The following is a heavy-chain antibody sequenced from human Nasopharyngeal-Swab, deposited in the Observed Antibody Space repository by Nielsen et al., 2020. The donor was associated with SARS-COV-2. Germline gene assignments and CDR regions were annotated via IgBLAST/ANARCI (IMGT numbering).Heavy chain of an antibody. CDR2: INPNSGGT. Sequence: ASVKVSCKASGYTFTGYYMHWVRQAPGQGLEWMGRINPNSGGTNYAQKCQGRVTMTRDTSISTAYMELSRLRSDDTAVYYCARENRRGSGSRGPFDYWGQGTLVTVSS. CDR1: GYTFTGYY. J-gene: IGHJ4*02. V-gene: IGHV1-2*06. D-gene: IGHD3-10*01. CDR3: ARENRRGSGSRGPFDY.